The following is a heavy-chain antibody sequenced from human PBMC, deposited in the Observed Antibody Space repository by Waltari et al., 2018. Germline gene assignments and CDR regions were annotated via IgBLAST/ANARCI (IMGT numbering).Heavy chain of an antibody. Sequence: EVRLVESGGDSVQPGGSLRLSCAASGFIFDHYWMPWVRRAPGKGLEWLSRINFDGSRITYADSVKGRFTISRDTPKSTLYLQINSLRVEDTAVYYCAVRAKEGYCEGGSCHARLDSWGQGTLVSVSS. J-gene: IGHJ4*02. CDR2: INFDGSRI. V-gene: IGHV3-74*01. CDR1: GFIFDHYW. D-gene: IGHD2-15*01. CDR3: AVRAKEGYCEGGSCHARLDS.